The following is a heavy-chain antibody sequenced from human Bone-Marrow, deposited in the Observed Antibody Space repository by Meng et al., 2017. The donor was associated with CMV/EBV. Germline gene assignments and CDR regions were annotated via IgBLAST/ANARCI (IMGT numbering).Heavy chain of an antibody. Sequence: GGSLRLSCAASGFNFSNYNMHWVRQAPGKGPEWISYITSGSSTTYYADSVKGRFTISRDNARNSLYLQMNILRAEDTAVYYCAREGRPAVRADFDCWGQGSLVTVSS. V-gene: IGHV3-48*04. D-gene: IGHD4-23*01. J-gene: IGHJ4*02. CDR1: GFNFSNYN. CDR2: ITSGSSTT. CDR3: AREGRPAVRADFDC.